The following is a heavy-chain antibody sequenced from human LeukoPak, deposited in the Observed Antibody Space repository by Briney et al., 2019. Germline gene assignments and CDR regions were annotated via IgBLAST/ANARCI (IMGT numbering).Heavy chain of an antibody. D-gene: IGHD3-22*01. CDR3: ARPRDYYDSSGYDY. V-gene: IGHV3-66*04. CDR1: GFTVSSNY. J-gene: IGHJ4*02. Sequence: GGSLRLSCAASGFTVSSNYMSWVRQAPGKGLEWVSVIYSGGSTYYADSVKGRFTISRDNSKNTLYLQMNSLRAEDTAVYYCARPRDYYDSSGYDYWGQGTLVTVSS. CDR2: IYSGGST.